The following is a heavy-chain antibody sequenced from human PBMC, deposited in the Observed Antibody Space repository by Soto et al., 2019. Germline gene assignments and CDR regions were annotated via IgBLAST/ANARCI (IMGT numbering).Heavy chain of an antibody. V-gene: IGHV1-3*01. D-gene: IGHD3-10*01. CDR3: ARESMVRGVIILYYYYGMDV. J-gene: IGHJ6*02. CDR2: INAGNGNT. CDR1: GYTFTSYA. Sequence: ASVKVACKASGYTFTSYAMHWVLQAPGQRLEWMGWINAGNGNTKYSQKFQGRVTITRDTSASTAYMELSSLRSEDTAVYYCARESMVRGVIILYYYYGMDVWGQGTTVTVSS.